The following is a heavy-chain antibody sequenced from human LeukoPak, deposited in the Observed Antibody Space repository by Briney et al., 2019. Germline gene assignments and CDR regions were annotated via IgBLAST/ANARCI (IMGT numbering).Heavy chain of an antibody. CDR2: IDSSSSYI. Sequence: GGSLRLSCAASGFTFNTYTMNWVRQAPGKGLEWVSCIDSSSSYIYYADSVKGRFTISRDNAKNSLYLQMNSLRAEDTAVYYCARDPTSSWETAFDIWGQGTMVTVPS. V-gene: IGHV3-21*01. CDR1: GFTFNTYT. D-gene: IGHD1-26*01. J-gene: IGHJ3*02. CDR3: ARDPTSSWETAFDI.